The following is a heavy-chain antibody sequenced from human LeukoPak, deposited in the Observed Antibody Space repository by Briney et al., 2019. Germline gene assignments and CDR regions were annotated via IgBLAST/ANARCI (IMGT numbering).Heavy chain of an antibody. D-gene: IGHD3-10*01. CDR3: AKDHFHYGSGSYYPNEYYYYYYMDV. V-gene: IGHV3-30*02. CDR2: IRYDGSNK. CDR1: GFTFSSYG. J-gene: IGHJ6*03. Sequence: GGSLRLSCAASGFTFSSYGMHWVRQAPGKGLEWVAFIRYDGSNKYYADSVKGRFTISRDNSKNTLYLQMNSLRAEDTAVYYCAKDHFHYGSGSYYPNEYYYYYYMDVWGKGTTVTISS.